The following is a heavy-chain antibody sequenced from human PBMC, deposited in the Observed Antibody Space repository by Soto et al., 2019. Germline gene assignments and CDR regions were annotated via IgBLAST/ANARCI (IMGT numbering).Heavy chain of an antibody. J-gene: IGHJ4*02. Sequence: EVQLVESGGGLVQTGGSLRLSCAASGFDFRKFWMNWIRHVPGKGLEWVATIKDDGSQKFYVDSVRGRFSISRDNGMNFVFPEMSSLRGGDTATYYCARQHYGDYFDYWGQGVVVTVSS. D-gene: IGHD3-10*01. CDR1: GFDFRKFW. CDR3: ARQHYGDYFDY. CDR2: IKDDGSQK. V-gene: IGHV3-7*01.